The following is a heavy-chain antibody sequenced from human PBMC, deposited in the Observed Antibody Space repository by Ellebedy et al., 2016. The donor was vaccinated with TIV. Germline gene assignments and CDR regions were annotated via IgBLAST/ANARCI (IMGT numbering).Heavy chain of an antibody. CDR2: INTDGSST. Sequence: PGGSLRLSCAASGFTFSTYWMHWVRQAPGKGLMWVSRINTDGSSTGYADSVKGRFTISRDNAKNTLYLQMNGLRAEDTAVYYCARDHFHCSPNNCAPVTVPNYPAGVWGRGTLVTVSA. V-gene: IGHV3-74*01. J-gene: IGHJ4*02. D-gene: IGHD2-15*01. CDR3: ARDHFHCSPNNCAPVTVPNYPAGV. CDR1: GFTFSTYW.